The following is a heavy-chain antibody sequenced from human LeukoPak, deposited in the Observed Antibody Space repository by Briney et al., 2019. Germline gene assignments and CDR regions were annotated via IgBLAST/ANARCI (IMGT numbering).Heavy chain of an antibody. Sequence: GGSLRLSCAASGFSFGTWSVNWVRQAPGQGLEWVSSISHSSRYIYYADSVRGRFTISRDNAKNSLYMQMSSLRAEDTAVYFCARENHGSFDYWGQGTLVTVSS. D-gene: IGHD1-14*01. J-gene: IGHJ4*02. V-gene: IGHV3-21*01. CDR1: GFSFGTWS. CDR3: ARENHGSFDY. CDR2: ISHSSRYI.